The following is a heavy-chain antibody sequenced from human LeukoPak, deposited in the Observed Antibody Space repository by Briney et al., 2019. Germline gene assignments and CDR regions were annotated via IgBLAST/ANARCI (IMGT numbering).Heavy chain of an antibody. CDR3: ARWRHSSGWYYFDY. Sequence: GGSLRLSCAASGFTFSSYSMNWVRQAPGKWLEWVSSISSSSSYIYYADSVKGRFTISRDNAKNSLYLQMNSLRAEDTAVYYCARWRHSSGWYYFDYWGQGTLVTVSS. D-gene: IGHD6-19*01. V-gene: IGHV3-21*01. CDR1: GFTFSSYS. CDR2: ISSSSSYI. J-gene: IGHJ4*02.